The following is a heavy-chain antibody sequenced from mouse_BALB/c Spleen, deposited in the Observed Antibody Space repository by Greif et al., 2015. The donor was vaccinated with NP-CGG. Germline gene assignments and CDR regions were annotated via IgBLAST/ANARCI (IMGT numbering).Heavy chain of an antibody. CDR1: GLTFSSYA. Sequence: EVKLVESGGGLVKPGGSLKLSCAASGLTFSSYAMSWVRQTPEKRLEWVATISSGGSYTYYPDSVKGRFTISRDNAKNTLYLQMSSLRSEDTAMYYCARLGPADVDYWGQGTTLTVSS. CDR2: ISSGGSYT. CDR3: ARLGPADVDY. V-gene: IGHV5-9-3*01. J-gene: IGHJ2*01.